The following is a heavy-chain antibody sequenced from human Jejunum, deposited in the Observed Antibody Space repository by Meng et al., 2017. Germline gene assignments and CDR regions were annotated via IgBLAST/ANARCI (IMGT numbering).Heavy chain of an antibody. J-gene: IGHJ4*02. CDR2: IYYSGST. Sequence: QVQLQESGPGLGKPPQPLSLTCSVSGGSITTGGYYWSWIRQHPGKGLEWIGHIYYSGSTHYNPSLKSRVTISIDTSQNQFSLKLSSVTAADTAVYYCARGDTGYSGYVFGYWGQGTLVTVSS. CDR3: ARGDTGYSGYVFGY. D-gene: IGHD5-12*01. V-gene: IGHV4-31*03. CDR1: GGSITTGGYY.